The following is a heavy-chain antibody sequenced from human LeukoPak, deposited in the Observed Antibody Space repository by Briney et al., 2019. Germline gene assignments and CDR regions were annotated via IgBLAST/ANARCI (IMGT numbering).Heavy chain of an antibody. D-gene: IGHD3-22*01. CDR2: ISSNGGST. V-gene: IGHV3-64*01. CDR3: ARDQYYDSSGYYWPFDY. J-gene: IGHJ4*02. CDR1: GFTFSSYA. Sequence: GGSLRLSCAASGFTFSSYAMHWVRQAPGKGLEYVSAISSNGGSTYYANSVKGRFTISRDNSENTLYLQMNSLRAEDTAVYYCARDQYYDSSGYYWPFDYWGQGTLVTVSS.